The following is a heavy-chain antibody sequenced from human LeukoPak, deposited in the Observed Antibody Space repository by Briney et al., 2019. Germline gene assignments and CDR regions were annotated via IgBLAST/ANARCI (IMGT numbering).Heavy chain of an antibody. Sequence: GASVKVSCKVSGYTLTELSMHWVRQAPGQGLEWMGWISAYNGNTNYAQKLQGRVTMTTDTSTSTAYMELSSLRSEDTAVYYCAREPRFLEWLPHFDYWGQGTLVTVSS. V-gene: IGHV1-18*01. J-gene: IGHJ4*02. CDR3: AREPRFLEWLPHFDY. CDR2: ISAYNGNT. D-gene: IGHD3-3*01. CDR1: GYTLTELS.